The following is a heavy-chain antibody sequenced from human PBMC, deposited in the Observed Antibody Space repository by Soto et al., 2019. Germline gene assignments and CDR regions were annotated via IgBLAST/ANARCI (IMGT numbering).Heavy chain of an antibody. V-gene: IGHV4-59*01. D-gene: IGHD3-9*01. CDR3: VRDYLLTGFDT. CDR1: NGSIGTYY. Sequence: SATLSLTCTVSNGSIGTYYWTWVRQPPGKGLEWIGYVYYSGSTNYNPSLKSRVGMSIDTSKNQFSLGLKSVTAADTATYFCVRDYLLTGFDTWGQGTLVTVSS. J-gene: IGHJ5*02. CDR2: VYYSGST.